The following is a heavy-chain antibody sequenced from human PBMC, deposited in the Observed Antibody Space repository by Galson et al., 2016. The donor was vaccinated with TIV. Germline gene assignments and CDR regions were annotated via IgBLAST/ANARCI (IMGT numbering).Heavy chain of an antibody. Sequence: SLRLSCAASGFSGYNLHMSWVRQAPGKGLEWLSVIYSDDITNYADSVKGRFTISRESSNNTLYFQMNSLRAEDTAVYYCVRVTSPTHYMDVWAKGTTVTVSS. V-gene: IGHV3-53*01. J-gene: IGHJ6*03. D-gene: IGHD4-11*01. CDR2: IYSDDIT. CDR1: GFSGYNLH. CDR3: VRVTSPTHYMDV.